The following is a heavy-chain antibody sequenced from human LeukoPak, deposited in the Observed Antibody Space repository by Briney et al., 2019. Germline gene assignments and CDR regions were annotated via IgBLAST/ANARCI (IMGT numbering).Heavy chain of an antibody. V-gene: IGHV4-59*01. J-gene: IGHJ6*03. CDR3: AREVSSSSLDYYYYMDV. Sequence: PSETLSLTCTVSGGSISSYYWSWIRQPPGKGLEWIGYIYYSGSTNYNPSLKSRVTISVDTSKNQFSLKLSSVTAADTAVYYCAREVSSSSLDYYYYMDVWGKGTTVTVSS. CDR1: GGSISSYY. CDR2: IYYSGST. D-gene: IGHD6-6*01.